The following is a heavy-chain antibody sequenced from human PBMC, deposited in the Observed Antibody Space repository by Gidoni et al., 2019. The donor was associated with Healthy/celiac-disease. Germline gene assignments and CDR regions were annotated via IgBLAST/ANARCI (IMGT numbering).Heavy chain of an antibody. V-gene: IGHV3-23*01. CDR1: GFTFSSYA. J-gene: IGHJ4*02. CDR3: AKDRRGCSSTSCKRAVLRFLGKPDY. D-gene: IGHD2-2*01. Sequence: EVQLLESGGGLVQPGGSLRLSCAASGFTFSSYAMSWVRQAPGKGLEWVSAISGSCGSTYYADSVKGRFTISRDNSKNTLYLQMNSLRAEDTAVYYCAKDRRGCSSTSCKRAVLRFLGKPDYWGQGTLVTVSS. CDR2: ISGSCGST.